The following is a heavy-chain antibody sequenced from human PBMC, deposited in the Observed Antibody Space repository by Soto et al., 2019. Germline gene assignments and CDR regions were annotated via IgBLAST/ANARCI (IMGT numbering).Heavy chain of an antibody. CDR3: ARDRDYAFDL. Sequence: GGSLRLSCAASGFSFSSYSMNWVRQAPGKGLEWISYINRASSSIYYGDSVKGRFTISRDDAKNSLYLQMNSLRAEDTAVYYCARDRDYAFDLWGQGTMVTVSS. CDR1: GFSFSSYS. CDR2: INRASSSI. J-gene: IGHJ3*01. V-gene: IGHV3-48*01.